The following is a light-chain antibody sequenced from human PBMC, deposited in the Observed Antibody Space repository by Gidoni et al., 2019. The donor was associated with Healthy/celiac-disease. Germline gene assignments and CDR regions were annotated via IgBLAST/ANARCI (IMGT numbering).Light chain of an antibody. CDR2: KAS. V-gene: IGKV1-5*03. J-gene: IGKJ2*01. CDR1: QSISSW. CDR3: QQYNSSSVP. Sequence: DIQMTQSPSTLSASVGDRVTITCRASQSISSWLAWYQQKPGKAPKLLIYKASSLESGVPSRFSGSGSGTEFTLTISSLQPDDFATYYCQQYNSSSVPFGQGTKLEIK.